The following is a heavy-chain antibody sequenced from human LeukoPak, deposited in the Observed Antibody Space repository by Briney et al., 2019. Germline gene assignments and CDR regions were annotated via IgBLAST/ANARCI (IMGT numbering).Heavy chain of an antibody. V-gene: IGHV1-24*01. J-gene: IGHJ5*02. CDR2: FDPEDGET. CDR1: GYTLTELS. Sequence: ASVKVSCKVSGYTLTELSMHWVRQAPGKGLEWMGGFDPEDGETIYAQEFQGRVTMTEDTSTDTAYMELSSLRSEDTAVYYCATYYYDSSGYYPWDQGTLVTVSS. CDR3: ATYYYDSSGYYP. D-gene: IGHD3-22*01.